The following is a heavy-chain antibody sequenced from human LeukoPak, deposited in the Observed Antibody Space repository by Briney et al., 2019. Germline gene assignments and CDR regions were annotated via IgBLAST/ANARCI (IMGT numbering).Heavy chain of an antibody. CDR3: ARDARPYYDSSGPYYHP. J-gene: IGHJ5*02. CDR1: GFTFSSYS. D-gene: IGHD3-22*01. V-gene: IGHV3-21*01. Sequence: PGGSLRLSCAASGFTFSSYSMNWVRQAPGKGLEWVSSISSSSSYIYYADSVKGRFTISRDNAKNSLYLQMNSLRAEDTAVYYCARDARPYYDSSGPYYHPWGQGILVTVSS. CDR2: ISSSSSYI.